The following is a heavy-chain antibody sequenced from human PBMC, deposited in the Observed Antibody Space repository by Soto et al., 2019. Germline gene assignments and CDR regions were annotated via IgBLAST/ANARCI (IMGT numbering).Heavy chain of an antibody. CDR1: GFIFSSYG. Sequence: QVQLVESGGGVVQPGRSLRLSCAASGFIFSSYGMHWVRQAPGKGLEWVAVIWSDGSNKYYADSVKGRFTISRDNSKNTLSLQRNSLRAEDTAVYYCARDHSLYCSGGSCYSNYGMDVWGQGTTVTVSS. D-gene: IGHD2-15*01. V-gene: IGHV3-33*01. J-gene: IGHJ6*02. CDR2: IWSDGSNK. CDR3: ARDHSLYCSGGSCYSNYGMDV.